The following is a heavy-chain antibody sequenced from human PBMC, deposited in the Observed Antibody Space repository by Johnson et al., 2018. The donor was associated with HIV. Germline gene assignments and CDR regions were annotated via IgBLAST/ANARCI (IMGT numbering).Heavy chain of an antibody. CDR2: ISYDGSNK. D-gene: IGHD3-22*01. J-gene: IGHJ3*02. Sequence: QVQLVESGGGLVQPGRSLRLSCAASGFTFSSYAMHWVRKAPGKGLEWVAVISYDGSNKYYADSVKGRFTISRDNSKNTLYLQMNSLRAEDTAVYYCARDATYYYGSSGYQDAFDIWGQGTMVTVSS. CDR3: ARDATYYYGSSGYQDAFDI. V-gene: IGHV3-30-3*01. CDR1: GFTFSSYA.